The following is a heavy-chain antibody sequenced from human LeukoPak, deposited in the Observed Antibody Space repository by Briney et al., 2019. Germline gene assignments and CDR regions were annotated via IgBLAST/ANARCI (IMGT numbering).Heavy chain of an antibody. Sequence: GGSLRLSCAGSEFTFSSYSMNWVRQAPGKGLEWVSCISSSSSYIYYADSVKGRFTISRDNAENSLYLQMNSLRAEDTAVYYCATSPVYSYGHPYYFDYWGQGTLVTVSS. CDR3: ATSPVYSYGHPYYFDY. V-gene: IGHV3-21*01. CDR2: ISSSSSYI. J-gene: IGHJ4*02. D-gene: IGHD5-18*01. CDR1: EFTFSSYS.